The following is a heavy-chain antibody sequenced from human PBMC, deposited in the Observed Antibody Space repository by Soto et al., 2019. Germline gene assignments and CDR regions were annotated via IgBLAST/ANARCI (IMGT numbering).Heavy chain of an antibody. CDR2: ISSSSSYI. V-gene: IGHV3-21*01. CDR1: GFTFSSYS. Sequence: EVQLVESGGGLVKPGGSLRLSCAASGFTFSSYSMNWVRQAPGKGLEWVSSISSSSSYIYYADSVKGRFTISRENAKNSLYLKMNSLRAEDTAVYYCARDHARAYYYGMDVWGQGTTVTVSS. CDR3: ARDHARAYYYGMDV. J-gene: IGHJ6*02.